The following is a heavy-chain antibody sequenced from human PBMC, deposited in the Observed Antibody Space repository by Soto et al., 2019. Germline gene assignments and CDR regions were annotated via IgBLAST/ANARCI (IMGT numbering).Heavy chain of an antibody. CDR2: IYHSGST. CDR3: ARTSYDFWSGYYTRRWGNWFDP. CDR1: GGSISGRGGS. Sequence: SETLSLTCAVVGGSISGRGGSWSWIRHPPGKGLEWIGYIYHSGSTYYNPSLKSRVTISVDRSKNQFSLKLSSVTAADTAVYYCARTSYDFWSGYYTRRWGNWFDPWGQGTLVTGSS. J-gene: IGHJ5*02. V-gene: IGHV4-30-2*01. D-gene: IGHD3-3*01.